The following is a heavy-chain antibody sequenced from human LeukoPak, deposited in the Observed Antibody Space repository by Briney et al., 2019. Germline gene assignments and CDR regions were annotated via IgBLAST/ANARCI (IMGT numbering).Heavy chain of an antibody. CDR3: AREGSSGWYFDY. D-gene: IGHD6-19*01. Sequence: PGGSLRLSCAASGFTFSSSGMHWVRQAPGKGLEWVAFIRYDGNNKYYADSVKGRFTISRDNSKNSLYLQMNSLRAEDMAVYYCAREGSSGWYFDYWGQGTLVTVSS. CDR1: GFTFSSSG. J-gene: IGHJ4*02. CDR2: IRYDGNNK. V-gene: IGHV3-30*02.